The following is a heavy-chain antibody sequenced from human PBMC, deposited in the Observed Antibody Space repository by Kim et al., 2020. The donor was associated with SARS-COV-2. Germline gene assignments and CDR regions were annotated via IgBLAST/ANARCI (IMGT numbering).Heavy chain of an antibody. Sequence: AASVKGRFTTSRDESKSIAYLQMNSLKHEDAAVYYCTREASPVGVGSLNYWGQGTLVTVSS. CDR3: TREASPVGVGSLNY. V-gene: IGHV3-49*02. J-gene: IGHJ4*02. D-gene: IGHD3-3*01.